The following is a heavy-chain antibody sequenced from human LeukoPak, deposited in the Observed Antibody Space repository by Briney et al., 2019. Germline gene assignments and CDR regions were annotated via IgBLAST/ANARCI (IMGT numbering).Heavy chain of an antibody. CDR1: GGTFSSYA. CDR2: IIPILGIA. V-gene: IGHV1-69*04. J-gene: IGHJ5*02. D-gene: IGHD5-18*01. CDR3: ASSTTWIQLWFDP. Sequence: SVKVSCEASGGTFSSYAISWVRQAPGQGLEWMGRIIPILGIANYAQKFQGRVTITADKSTSTAYMELSSLRSEDTAVYYCASSTTWIQLWFDPWGQGTLVTVSS.